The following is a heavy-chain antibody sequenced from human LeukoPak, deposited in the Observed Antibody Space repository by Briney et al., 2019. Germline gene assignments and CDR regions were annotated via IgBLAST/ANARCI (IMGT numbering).Heavy chain of an antibody. CDR1: GFTFSSYS. Sequence: PGGSLRLSCAASGFTFSSYSMNWVRQAPGKGLEWVSYISSSSSTIYYADSVKGRFTISRDNSKNTLYLQMDSLRAEDTAVYYCVKGSRSSRPYYFDSWGQGTLVTVSS. V-gene: IGHV3-48*01. J-gene: IGHJ4*02. CDR3: VKGSRSSRPYYFDS. CDR2: ISSSSSTI. D-gene: IGHD1-26*01.